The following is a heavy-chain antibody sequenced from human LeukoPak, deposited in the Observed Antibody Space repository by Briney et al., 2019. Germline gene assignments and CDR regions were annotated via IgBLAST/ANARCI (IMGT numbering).Heavy chain of an antibody. D-gene: IGHD3-10*01. Sequence: GGSLRLSCAASGFTFSSYSMNWVRQAPGKGLEWVSSISSSSSYIYYADSVKGRFTISRDNAKNSLYLQMNSLSAEDTAVYYCARGEMWFGELLPYYCYYGMDVWGQGTTVTVSS. CDR2: ISSSSSYI. CDR1: GFTFSSYS. J-gene: IGHJ6*02. V-gene: IGHV3-21*01. CDR3: ARGEMWFGELLPYYCYYGMDV.